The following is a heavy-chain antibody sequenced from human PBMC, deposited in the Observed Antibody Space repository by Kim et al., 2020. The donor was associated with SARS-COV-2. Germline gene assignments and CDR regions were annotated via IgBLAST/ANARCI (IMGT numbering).Heavy chain of an antibody. V-gene: IGHV3-11*01. Sequence: GGSLRLSCTASGFTFSDYYMSWIRQAPGKGLEWISYISTSGTTIYYTDSVKGRFTISRDNAKNSLYLQMSTLRAEDTAVYYCARTTEVAFDIWGQGTMVT. J-gene: IGHJ3*02. CDR1: GFTFSDYY. CDR3: ARTTEVAFDI. D-gene: IGHD1-1*01. CDR2: ISTSGTTI.